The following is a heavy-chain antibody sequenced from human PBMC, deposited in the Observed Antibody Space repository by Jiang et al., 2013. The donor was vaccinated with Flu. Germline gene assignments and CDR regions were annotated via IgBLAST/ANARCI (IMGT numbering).Heavy chain of an antibody. CDR1: GGTFSSYA. CDR3: ARVGATGTSGDYYYYMDV. CDR2: IIPIFGTA. Sequence: KPGSSVKVSCKASGGTFSSYAISWVRQAPGQGLEWMGGIIPIFGTANYAQKFQGRVTITADESTSTAYMELSSLRSEDTAVYYCARVGATGTSGDYYYYMDVWGKGTTVTVSS. J-gene: IGHJ6*03. V-gene: IGHV1-69*01. D-gene: IGHD1-7*01.